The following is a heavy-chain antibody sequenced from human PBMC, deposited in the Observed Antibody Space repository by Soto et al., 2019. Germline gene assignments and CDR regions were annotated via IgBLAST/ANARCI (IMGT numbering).Heavy chain of an antibody. V-gene: IGHV4-39*01. J-gene: IGHJ6*02. CDR2: IYYSGST. Sequence: ETLSLTCTVSGGSISSSSYYWGWIRQPPGKGLEWIGSIYYSGSTYYNPSLKSRVTISVDTSKNQFSLKLSSVTAADTAVYYCARKSGSKPYYYYYGMDVWGQGTTVTVSS. CDR3: ARKSGSKPYYYYYGMDV. CDR1: GGSISSSSYY. D-gene: IGHD1-26*01.